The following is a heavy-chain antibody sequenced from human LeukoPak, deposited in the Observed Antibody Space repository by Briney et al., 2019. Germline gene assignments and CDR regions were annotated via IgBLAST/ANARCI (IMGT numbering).Heavy chain of an antibody. D-gene: IGHD3-22*01. CDR1: GGSIRSSYYY. J-gene: IGHJ4*02. Sequence: SETLSLTCTVSGGSIRSSYYYWGWIRQPPGKGLEWIGSIYDSGSTYYNPSLKSRVTMSVDTSKNQFSLKLSSVTAADTAVYYCASSRGKYYYDTSGHYYVDSFDFWGQGTLVAVSS. V-gene: IGHV4-39*07. CDR3: ASSRGKYYYDTSGHYYVDSFDF. CDR2: IYDSGST.